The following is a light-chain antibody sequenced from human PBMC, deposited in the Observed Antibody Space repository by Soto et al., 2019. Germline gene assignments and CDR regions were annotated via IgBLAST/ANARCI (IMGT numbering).Light chain of an antibody. CDR2: AAS. Sequence: EIVLTQSPVTLSLSPGERATLSCRASQSVSSRYFAWYQQKPGQAPRLLIYAASSRATGIPDRFSGSGSGTDFSLTLSRLEPEDFAVYYCQQYASSRTFGPGTKVE. CDR3: QQYASSRT. CDR1: QSVSSRY. J-gene: IGKJ1*01. V-gene: IGKV3-20*01.